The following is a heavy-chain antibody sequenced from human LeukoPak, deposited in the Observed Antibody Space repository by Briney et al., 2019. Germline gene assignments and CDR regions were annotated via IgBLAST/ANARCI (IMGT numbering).Heavy chain of an antibody. J-gene: IGHJ4*02. CDR2: IYSGGST. CDR1: GFTVSSNY. D-gene: IGHD4-17*01. CDR3: ARDNPGDYDY. Sequence: GGSLRLSCAASGFTVSSNYMSWVRQAPGKGLEWVSVIYSGGSTYYADSVKGGFTISRDNSKNTLYLQMNSLRAEDTAVYYCARDNPGDYDYWGQGTLVTVSS. V-gene: IGHV3-66*01.